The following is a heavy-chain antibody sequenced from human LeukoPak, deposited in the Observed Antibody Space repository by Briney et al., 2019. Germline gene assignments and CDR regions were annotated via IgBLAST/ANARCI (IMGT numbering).Heavy chain of an antibody. D-gene: IGHD3-22*01. CDR2: INHSGST. CDR3: AGQRPLYYYDSSGYFP. CDR1: GGSFSGYY. V-gene: IGHV4-34*01. Sequence: SETLSLTCAVHGGSFSGYYWSWIRQPPGKGLEWIGEINHSGSTNYNPSLKSRVTISVKMSKNQFSLKLSSVTAADTAVYYCAGQRPLYYYDSSGYFPWGQGTLVTVSS. J-gene: IGHJ5*02.